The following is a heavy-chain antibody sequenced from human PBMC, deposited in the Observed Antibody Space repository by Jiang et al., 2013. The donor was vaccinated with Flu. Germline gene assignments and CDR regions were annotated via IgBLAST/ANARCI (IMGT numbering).Heavy chain of an antibody. V-gene: IGHV1-18*01. J-gene: IGHJ4*02. CDR2: ISLYNGNT. CDR1: GYTFTSHG. CDR3: ARVSGGAPVYYFDF. Sequence: GAEVKKPGASVKVSCKTSGYTFTSHGINWVRQAPGQGLEWVGWISLYNGNTNYAQKFQGRVTMTTDTSTRTAYMELRSLRSDDTAVYYCARVSGGAPVYYFDFWGQGALVTVSS. D-gene: IGHD2-8*02.